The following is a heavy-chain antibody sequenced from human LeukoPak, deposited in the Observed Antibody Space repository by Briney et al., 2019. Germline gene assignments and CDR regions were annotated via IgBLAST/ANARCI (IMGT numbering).Heavy chain of an antibody. CDR3: ARVRNDYGDYTYYYYMDV. D-gene: IGHD4-17*01. CDR2: INPNSGGT. J-gene: IGHJ6*03. V-gene: IGHV1-2*02. CDR1: GYTFTGYY. Sequence: ASVKVSCKASGYTFTGYYMRWVRQAPGQGLEWMGWINPNSGGTNYAQKFQGRVTMTRDTSISTAYMELSRLRSDDTAVYYCARVRNDYGDYTYYYYMDVWGKGTTVTVSS.